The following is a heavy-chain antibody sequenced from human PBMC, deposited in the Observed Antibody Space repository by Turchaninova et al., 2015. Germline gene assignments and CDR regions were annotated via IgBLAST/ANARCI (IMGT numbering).Heavy chain of an antibody. CDR3: AKDTCSGGSCYAS. CDR2: ISGMGGGT. Sequence: EVKMLDGVVGAGQLGGYMRLSCHASGFSVLTFSSYSVSWGSRGPGRGRECVSCISGMGGGTSTTNSGKDRFTLPRDKSKNTLYPQMNSLRAEDTAVYYCAKDTCSGGSCYASWGQGTLVTVSS. J-gene: IGHJ5*02. V-gene: IGHV3-23*01. D-gene: IGHD2-15*01. CDR1: GFSVLTFSSYS.